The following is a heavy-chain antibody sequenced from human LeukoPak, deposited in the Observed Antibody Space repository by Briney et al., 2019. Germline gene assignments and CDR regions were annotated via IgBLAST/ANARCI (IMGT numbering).Heavy chain of an antibody. CDR1: GGSISSSSYY. V-gene: IGHV4-39*01. Sequence: SETLSLTCTVSGGSISSSSYYWGWIRQPPGKELEWIGSIYYSGSTYYNPSLKSRVTISVDTSKNQFSLKLSSVTAADTAVYYCAGSLRYFDWALNYYYYYMDVWGKGTTVTVSS. CDR3: AGSLRYFDWALNYYYYYMDV. J-gene: IGHJ6*03. CDR2: IYYSGST. D-gene: IGHD3-9*01.